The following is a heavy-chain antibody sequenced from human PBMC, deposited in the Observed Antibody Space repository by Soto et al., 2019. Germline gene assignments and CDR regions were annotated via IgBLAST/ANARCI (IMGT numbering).Heavy chain of an antibody. CDR2: IYYSGST. J-gene: IGHJ4*02. D-gene: IGHD3-10*01. CDR1: GGSISSSGYY. Sequence: SETLSLTCTVSGGSISSSGYYWGWIRQPPGKGLGWIGDIYYSGSTHYNPSLKSRVTISVDTSKNQFSLKGSSVTSADTAVYYCARRSYYGSGSIFDYWGQGTLVTVSS. CDR3: ARRSYYGSGSIFDY. V-gene: IGHV4-39*01.